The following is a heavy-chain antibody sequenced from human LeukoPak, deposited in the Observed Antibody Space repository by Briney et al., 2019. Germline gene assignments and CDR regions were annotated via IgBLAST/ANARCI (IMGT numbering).Heavy chain of an antibody. CDR1: GGSISSYY. CDR3: ARDPLYYGSGDSYYYYGMDV. V-gene: IGHV4-34*01. CDR2: INHSGST. D-gene: IGHD3-10*01. J-gene: IGHJ6*02. Sequence: KPSETLSLTCTVSGGSISSYYWSWIRQPPGKGLEWIGEINHSGSTNYNPSLKSRVTISVDTSKNQFSLKLSSVTAADTAVYYCARDPLYYGSGDSYYYYGMDVWGQGTTVTVSS.